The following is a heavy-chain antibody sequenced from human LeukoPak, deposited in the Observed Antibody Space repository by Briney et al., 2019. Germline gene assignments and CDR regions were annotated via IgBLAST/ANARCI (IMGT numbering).Heavy chain of an antibody. V-gene: IGHV3-30*02. CDR2: IRYDGSNE. D-gene: IGHD1-26*01. CDR1: GFTFSSYA. J-gene: IGHJ1*01. Sequence: GGSLRLSCAASGFTFSSYAMQWVRQAPGKGLEWVAFIRYDGSNEYYADSVKGRFTISRDNSKSTLYLQMNSLRAEDTAVYYCAKDPEWELLYFQHWGQGTLVTVSS. CDR3: AKDPEWELLYFQH.